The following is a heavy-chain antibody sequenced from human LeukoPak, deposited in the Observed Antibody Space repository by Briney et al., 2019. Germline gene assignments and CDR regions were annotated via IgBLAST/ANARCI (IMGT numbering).Heavy chain of an antibody. CDR3: AKGDGGSSSWYDFYFYGVDV. V-gene: IGHV3-30*18. CDR1: GFTFSNYA. Sequence: QPGRSLRLSCVVSGFTFSNYAMHWVRQAPGKGLEWVAVISSDGSKRHYADAVKGRLSISRDNSKNALSLQFNSLRGDDTAVYYCAKGDGGSSSWYDFYFYGVDVWGKGTAVTVSS. CDR2: ISSDGSKR. J-gene: IGHJ6*04. D-gene: IGHD6-13*01.